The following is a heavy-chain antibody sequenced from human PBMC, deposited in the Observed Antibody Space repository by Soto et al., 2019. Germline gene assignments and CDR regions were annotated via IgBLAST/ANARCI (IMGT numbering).Heavy chain of an antibody. CDR3: ARRSSSWFSFDY. Sequence: ETLSLTCAVSGYSISSGYYWGWIRQPPGKGLEWIGSIYHSGSTYYNPSLKSRVTISVDTSKNQFSLKLSSVTAADTAVYYCARRSSSWFSFDYWGQGTLVTVSS. CDR1: GYSISSGYY. CDR2: IYHSGST. J-gene: IGHJ4*02. D-gene: IGHD6-13*01. V-gene: IGHV4-38-2*01.